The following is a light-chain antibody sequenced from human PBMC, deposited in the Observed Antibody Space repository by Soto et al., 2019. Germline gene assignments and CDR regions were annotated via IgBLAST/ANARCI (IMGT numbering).Light chain of an antibody. CDR2: AAS. Sequence: QSVLTQPASVSGSPGQSITISCTATSSDVGLYDYVSWYQPHPGKAPQLMIYAASNRPSRVSNLFSASKSAKTASLFISGLQAEDNANYYCSSYTCDSAYVFGSWTKVTVL. J-gene: IGLJ1*01. V-gene: IGLV2-14*01. CDR1: SSDVGLYDY. CDR3: SSYTCDSAYV.